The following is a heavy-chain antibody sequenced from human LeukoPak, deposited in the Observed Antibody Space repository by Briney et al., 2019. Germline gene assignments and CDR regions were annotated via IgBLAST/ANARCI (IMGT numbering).Heavy chain of an antibody. Sequence: GASVKVSCKASGGTFSSYAISWVRQAPGQGLEWMGGIIPIFGTANYAQKFQGRVTITADKSTSTAYMELSSLRSEDTAVYYCARDGEYYYDSSGYYPFDYWGQGTLVTVSS. V-gene: IGHV1-69*06. CDR1: GGTFSSYA. D-gene: IGHD3-22*01. CDR2: IIPIFGTA. J-gene: IGHJ4*02. CDR3: ARDGEYYYDSSGYYPFDY.